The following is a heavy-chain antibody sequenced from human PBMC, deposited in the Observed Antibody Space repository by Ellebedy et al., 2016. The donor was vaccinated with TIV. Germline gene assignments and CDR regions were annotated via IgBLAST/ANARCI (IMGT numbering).Heavy chain of an antibody. CDR1: GVSISSSSDY. V-gene: IGHV4-39*07. D-gene: IGHD4-17*01. Sequence: MPSETLSLTCSVSGVSISSSSDYWGWIRQPPGKGLAWIGSVDYSGRAYNNPSRKSRVTSSVDTSKNQFSLKLTSVTAADTAVYFCARDSDGDYTSFDLWGRGALVIVSS. CDR2: VDYSGRA. CDR3: ARDSDGDYTSFDL. J-gene: IGHJ2*01.